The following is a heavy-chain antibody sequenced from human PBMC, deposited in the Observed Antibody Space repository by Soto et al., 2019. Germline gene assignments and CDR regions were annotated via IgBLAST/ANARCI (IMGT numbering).Heavy chain of an antibody. V-gene: IGHV3-23*01. CDR1: GFTFSSYA. J-gene: IGHJ4*02. CDR3: AKCGGLGTPRGGGGCLCPIDY. D-gene: IGHD2-21*01. CDR2: SDSGGPT. Sequence: GGSLRLSCATSGFTFSSYAMSWVRQAPGKGLEWVSGSDSGGPTYYRDSVKGRFTISRDNSKNTLYLQMNSLRADDTAVYYCAKCGGLGTPRGGGGCLCPIDYWGQGILVTVSS.